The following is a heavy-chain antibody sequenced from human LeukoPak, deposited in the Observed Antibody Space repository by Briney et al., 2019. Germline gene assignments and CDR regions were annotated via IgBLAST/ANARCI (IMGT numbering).Heavy chain of an antibody. D-gene: IGHD2-15*01. CDR2: INSDGSST. CDR3: ARARGSGYCSGGSCYLVDYYYGMDV. J-gene: IGHJ6*02. CDR1: GFTFSSYW. V-gene: IGHV3-74*01. Sequence: GGSLRLSCAASGFTFSSYWMHWARQAPGKGLVWVSRINSDGSSTSYADSVKGRFTISRDNAKNTLYLQMNSLRAEDTAVYYCARARGSGYCSGGSCYLVDYYYGMDVWGQGTTVTVSS.